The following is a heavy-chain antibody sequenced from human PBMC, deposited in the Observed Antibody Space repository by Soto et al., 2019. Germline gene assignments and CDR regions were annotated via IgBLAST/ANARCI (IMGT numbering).Heavy chain of an antibody. V-gene: IGHV2-26*01. J-gene: IGHJ4*02. CDR3: ARISPAVGLRFLDKYYFDY. CDR1: GFSLSNARMG. D-gene: IGHD3-3*01. CDR2: IFSNDEK. Sequence: SGPTLVNPTETLTLTCTVSGFSLSNARMGVSWIRQPPGKALEWLAHIFSNDEKSYSTSLKSRLTISEDTSKSQVVLTMTNMDPVDTATYYCARISPAVGLRFLDKYYFDYWGQGTLVTVSS.